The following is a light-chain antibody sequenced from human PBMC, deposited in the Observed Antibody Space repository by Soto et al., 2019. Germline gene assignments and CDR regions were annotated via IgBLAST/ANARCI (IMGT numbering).Light chain of an antibody. Sequence: DIQMTQFPSTLSASVGDRVTITCRASQTTNTWLAWYQQKPGTAPKLLIYDASSLEGGVPSRFSASGSGTEFTLTISSLQPDDLATYYCQQYISYPYTFGQGTTVEIK. CDR2: DAS. CDR3: QQYISYPYT. J-gene: IGKJ2*01. V-gene: IGKV1-5*01. CDR1: QTTNTW.